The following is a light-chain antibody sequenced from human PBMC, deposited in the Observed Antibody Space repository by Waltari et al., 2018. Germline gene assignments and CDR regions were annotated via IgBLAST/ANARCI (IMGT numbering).Light chain of an antibody. Sequence: QSALTQPASASGSPGQSITISCTGTSSDVGGYNFVSWYQQHPGKAPKRMIYEVINRPSRVSSRFSGSKSGNTASLTISGLQAEDEAYYYCYSYTTSSTYVFGTGTQVTVL. CDR1: SSDVGGYNF. J-gene: IGLJ1*01. V-gene: IGLV2-14*01. CDR2: EVI. CDR3: YSYTTSSTYV.